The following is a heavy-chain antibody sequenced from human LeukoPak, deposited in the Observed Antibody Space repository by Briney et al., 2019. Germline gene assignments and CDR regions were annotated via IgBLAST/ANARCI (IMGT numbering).Heavy chain of an antibody. CDR3: AGGTGFIIKD. J-gene: IGHJ4*02. V-gene: IGHV3-7*03. CDR1: GFTFSLYW. D-gene: IGHD3-9*01. CDR2: IKQDGSEK. Sequence: PGGSLRLSCAASGFTFSLYWMNWARRAPGKGLEWVANIKQDGSEKNYVDSVKGRFTISRDNAKNSLYLQMNNLRVEDTAMYYCAGGTGFIIKDWGQGTLVTVSS.